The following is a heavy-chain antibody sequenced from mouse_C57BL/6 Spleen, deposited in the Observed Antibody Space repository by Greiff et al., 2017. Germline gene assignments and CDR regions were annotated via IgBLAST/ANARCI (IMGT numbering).Heavy chain of an antibody. Sequence: VQLQQSGPGLVQPSQSLSITCTVSGFSLTSYGVHWVRQSPGKGLEWLGVIWRGGSTDDNAAFISRLSISKDNSKSQVFFKMNSLQADDTAIYYCARLDYWGQGTSVTGSS. J-gene: IGHJ4*01. CDR1: GFSLTSYG. CDR2: IWRGGST. CDR3: ARLDY. V-gene: IGHV2-2*01.